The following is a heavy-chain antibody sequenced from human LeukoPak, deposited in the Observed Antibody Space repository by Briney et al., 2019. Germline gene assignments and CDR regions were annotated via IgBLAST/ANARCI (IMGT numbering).Heavy chain of an antibody. V-gene: IGHV4-59*08. J-gene: IGHJ2*01. CDR2: IYYTGNT. CDR1: GDSIGTYY. CDR3: TRRATPNWYFDL. Sequence: SETLSLTCTVSGDSIGTYYWSWIRQPPKKGLEWIGYIYYTGNTNYNPSLKSRVTISVDTSKNQFSLQLNSVTAADTAVYFCTRRATPNWYFDLWGRGTLVTVSS.